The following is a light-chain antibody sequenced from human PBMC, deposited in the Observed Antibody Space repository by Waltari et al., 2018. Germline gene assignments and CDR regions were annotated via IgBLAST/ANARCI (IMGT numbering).Light chain of an antibody. CDR2: AAS. Sequence: DIQMTKSPSPLSASVGVSVIITCRASRAIRNDLAWYQQRPGEVPKPLIFAASNLQSCAPSRFSGWGSETEFTLTISSLQPEDFATYYCLQHNTYPLTFGGGTKVEFK. CDR3: LQHNTYPLT. CDR1: RAIRND. V-gene: IGKV1-17*01. J-gene: IGKJ4*01.